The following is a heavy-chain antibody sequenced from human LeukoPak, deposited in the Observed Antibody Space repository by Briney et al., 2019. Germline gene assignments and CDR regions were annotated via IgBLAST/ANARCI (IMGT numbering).Heavy chain of an antibody. CDR2: ISSSSSYI. CDR1: GFTFSSYS. V-gene: IGHV3-21*01. D-gene: IGHD3-3*01. J-gene: IGHJ4*02. CDR3: ASESYDFWSGYYTGGY. Sequence: GGSLRLSCAASGFTFSSYSMNWVRQAPGKGLEWVSSISSSSSYIYYADSVKGRFTISRDNAKNSLYLQMNSLRAEDTAVYYCASESYDFWSGYYTGGYWGQGTLVTVSS.